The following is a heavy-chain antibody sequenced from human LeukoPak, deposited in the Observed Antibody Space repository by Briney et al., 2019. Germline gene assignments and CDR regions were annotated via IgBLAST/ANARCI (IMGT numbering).Heavy chain of an antibody. J-gene: IGHJ6*03. CDR3: ARRGGGYSSSSGYYYYYYMDV. CDR2: IKQDGSEK. CDR1: GFTFSSYW. Sequence: PGGSLRLSCAASGFTFSSYWMSWVRQAPGKGLEWVANIKQDGSEKYYVDSVKGRFTISRDNAKNSLYLQMNSLRAEDTAVYYCARRGGGYSSSSGYYYYYYMDVWGKGTTVTVSS. D-gene: IGHD6-6*01. V-gene: IGHV3-7*01.